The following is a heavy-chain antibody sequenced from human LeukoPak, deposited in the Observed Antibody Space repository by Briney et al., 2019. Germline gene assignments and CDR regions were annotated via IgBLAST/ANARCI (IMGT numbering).Heavy chain of an antibody. Sequence: PSETLSLTCTVSGASISTYYWSWIRQPPGKGLEWIGYLFFGGSTNYNPSLKSRVTISSDTSKNQLSLKLTSVTAADTAVYYCARAGGAWSFDYLGQGTLVTVSS. D-gene: IGHD2-15*01. CDR2: LFFGGST. J-gene: IGHJ4*02. CDR3: ARAGGAWSFDY. CDR1: GASISTYY. V-gene: IGHV4-59*01.